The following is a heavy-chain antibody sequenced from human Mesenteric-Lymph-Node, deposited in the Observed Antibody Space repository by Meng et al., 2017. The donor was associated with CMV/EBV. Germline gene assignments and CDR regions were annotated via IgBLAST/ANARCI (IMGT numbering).Heavy chain of an antibody. D-gene: IGHD6-6*01. CDR1: GGSFSGYY. V-gene: IGHV4-34*01. CDR2: INHSGST. J-gene: IGHJ4*02. CDR3: ASSIAARRGADY. Sequence: QVQPQQWGAGLLKPSGTLSLTCAVYGGSFSGYYWSWIRQPPGKGLEWIGEINHSGSTNYNPSLKSRATISVDTSKNQFSLKLSSVTAADTAVYYCASSIAARRGADYWGQGTLVTVSS.